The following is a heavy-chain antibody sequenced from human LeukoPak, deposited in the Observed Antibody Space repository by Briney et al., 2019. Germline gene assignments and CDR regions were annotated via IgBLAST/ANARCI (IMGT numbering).Heavy chain of an antibody. V-gene: IGHV4-34*01. CDR1: GGSFSGYY. J-gene: IGHJ4*02. CDR3: ARGLMGIDY. D-gene: IGHD7-27*01. Sequence: SETLSLTCAVYGGSFSGYYWSWIRQPPGKGLEWIGEINHSGSTNYNPSLKSRVTISVDTSKNQFSLKLSSVTAADTAVYYCARGLMGIDYWGQGTLVTVYS. CDR2: INHSGST.